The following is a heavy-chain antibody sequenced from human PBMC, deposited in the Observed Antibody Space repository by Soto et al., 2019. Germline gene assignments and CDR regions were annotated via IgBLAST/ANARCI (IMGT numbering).Heavy chain of an antibody. CDR2: INSDGSST. J-gene: IGHJ4*02. D-gene: IGHD3-3*01. V-gene: IGHV3-74*01. CDR1: GFTFSSYW. Sequence: GGSLRLSCAASGFTFSSYWMHWVRQAPGKGLVWVSRINSDGSSTSYADSVKGRFTISRDNAKNTLYLQMNSLRAEDTAVYYCARVMDFWSGYPSFDYWGQGTLVTVSS. CDR3: ARVMDFWSGYPSFDY.